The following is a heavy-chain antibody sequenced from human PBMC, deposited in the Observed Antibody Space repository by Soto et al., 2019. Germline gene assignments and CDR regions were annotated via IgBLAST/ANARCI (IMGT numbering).Heavy chain of an antibody. CDR2: IIPIFGTA. D-gene: IGHD6-13*01. J-gene: IGHJ4*02. CDR3: ASDYSSSWYAFDY. Sequence: SVKVSCKASGGTFSSYAISWVRQAPGQGLEWMGGIIPIFGTANYAQKFQGRVTITADESTSTAYMELSSLRSEGTAVYYCASDYSSSWYAFDYWGQGTLVTVSS. CDR1: GGTFSSYA. V-gene: IGHV1-69*13.